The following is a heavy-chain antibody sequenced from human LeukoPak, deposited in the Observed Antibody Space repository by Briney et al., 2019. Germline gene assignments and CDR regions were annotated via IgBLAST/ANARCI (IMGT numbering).Heavy chain of an antibody. D-gene: IGHD5-18*01. CDR1: GGTFISYA. CDR3: ARLDTAMGDIDY. CDR2: IIPIFGTA. V-gene: IGHV1-69*13. J-gene: IGHJ4*02. Sequence: SVKVSCKASGGTFISYAISWVRQAPGQGLEWMGGIIPIFGTANYAQKFQGRVTITADESTSTAYMELSSLRSEDTAVYYCARLDTAMGDIDYWGQGTLVTVSS.